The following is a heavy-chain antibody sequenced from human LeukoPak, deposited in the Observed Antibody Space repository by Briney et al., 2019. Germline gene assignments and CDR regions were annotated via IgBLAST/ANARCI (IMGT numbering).Heavy chain of an antibody. CDR1: GFTFSSYG. D-gene: IGHD3-10*01. Sequence: GGSLRLSCAASGFTFSSYGMHWVRQAPGRGLEWVAVIWYDGTNKYYADSVKGRFTISRDNSKNTLYLQMNSLRAEDTAVYYCARRDGELLNDYFDYWGQGTLVTASS. V-gene: IGHV3-33*01. CDR2: IWYDGTNK. J-gene: IGHJ4*02. CDR3: ARRDGELLNDYFDY.